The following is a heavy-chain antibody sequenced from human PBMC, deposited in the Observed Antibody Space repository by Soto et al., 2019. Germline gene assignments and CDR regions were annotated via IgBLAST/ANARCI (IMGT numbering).Heavy chain of an antibody. V-gene: IGHV1-58*01. D-gene: IGHD1-26*01. CDR1: GFTFSTSA. CDR3: AARRSGLYAMDV. J-gene: IGHJ6*02. CDR2: IVGGSGNT. Sequence: GASVKVSCKASGFTFSTSAVQWVRQARGQRPEWIVWIVGGSGNTNYAQNSQERVIITRDMSTSKVYMELSSLRSGDTAVYFCAARRSGLYAMDVWGQGTTVTASS.